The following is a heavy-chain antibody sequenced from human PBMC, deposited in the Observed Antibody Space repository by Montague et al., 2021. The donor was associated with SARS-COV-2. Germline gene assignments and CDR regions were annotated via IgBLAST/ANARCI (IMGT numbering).Heavy chain of an antibody. J-gene: IGHJ5*02. V-gene: IGHV2-5*08. CDR3: ARKRVVIGSNSFDP. D-gene: IGHD3-3*01. Sequence: PALVKPTQTLTLTCTFSGFSLSTSGMCVSWIRQPPGKALQWLALIYLDDDKRYSPSLKSRLTITKDTSKNQVVLTMTNMDPVDTPTYYCARKRVVIGSNSFDPWGQGTLVTVSS. CDR1: GFSLSTSGMC. CDR2: IYLDDDK.